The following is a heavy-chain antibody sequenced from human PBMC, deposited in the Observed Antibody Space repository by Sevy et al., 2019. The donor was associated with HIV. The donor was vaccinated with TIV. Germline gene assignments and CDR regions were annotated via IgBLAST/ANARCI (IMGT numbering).Heavy chain of an antibody. Sequence: ASVKVSCKVSGYTLTELSMHWVRQAPGEGLEWMGCFDPEDGETIYAQKFQGRVTMTEDTSTDTAYMELSSLGSDDTAVYYCATTHPIKIVGATRGYYFFMDVWGKGSTVPVSS. CDR1: GYTLTELS. CDR3: ATTHPIKIVGATRGYYFFMDV. J-gene: IGHJ6*03. CDR2: FDPEDGET. D-gene: IGHD1-26*01. V-gene: IGHV1-24*01.